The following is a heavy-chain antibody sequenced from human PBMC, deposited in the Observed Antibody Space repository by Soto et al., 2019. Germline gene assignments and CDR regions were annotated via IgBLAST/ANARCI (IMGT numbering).Heavy chain of an antibody. J-gene: IGHJ6*02. CDR1: AGSIGNYS. Sequence: QVQLRQWGAGLLKPSEILSLTCTVYAGSIGNYSWHWIRQPPGKGLEWIGEVNHGGSTNYNPSLRSRVTISADTSKKQFSLKLSSVTAADTAVYFCARLGAFMGAYGMDVWGQGTTVTVSS. D-gene: IGHD3-16*01. V-gene: IGHV4-34*01. CDR3: ARLGAFMGAYGMDV. CDR2: VNHGGST.